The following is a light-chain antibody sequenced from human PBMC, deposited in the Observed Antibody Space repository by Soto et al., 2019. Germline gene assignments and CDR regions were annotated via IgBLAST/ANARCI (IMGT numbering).Light chain of an antibody. Sequence: EIVLTQSPGTLSLSPGERATLSCRASQSVYNNLAWYQQKPGQAPRLLIYGASTRATGISARFSGSGSGTEFTLTISSLQSEDFAVYYCQQYNNWPRTFGQGTKVDIK. J-gene: IGKJ1*01. CDR1: QSVYNN. CDR2: GAS. CDR3: QQYNNWPRT. V-gene: IGKV3-15*01.